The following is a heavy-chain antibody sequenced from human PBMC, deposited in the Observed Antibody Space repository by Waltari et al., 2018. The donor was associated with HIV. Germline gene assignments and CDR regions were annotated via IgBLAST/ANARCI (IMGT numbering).Heavy chain of an antibody. D-gene: IGHD1-1*01. Sequence: QVQLVKSGAEVKKPGSSVKVACKASGSPLRSYSISWVRHAPGQGLEWLGGIIPMFGTPSYERKFQGRVTITADASTSTVYMDLNSLRSEDTAVYYCAKTGQLSQLYSFDYWGQGTVVTVSS. CDR3: AKTGQLSQLYSFDY. CDR1: GSPLRSYS. J-gene: IGHJ4*02. V-gene: IGHV1-69*12. CDR2: IIPMFGTP.